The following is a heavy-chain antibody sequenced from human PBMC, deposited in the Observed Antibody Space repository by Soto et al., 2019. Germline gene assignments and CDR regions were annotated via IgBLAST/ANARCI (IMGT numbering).Heavy chain of an antibody. CDR2: IYYSGST. D-gene: IGHD3-3*02. CDR3: ASPKIAFYNWFDP. CDR1: GGSISSSSYY. J-gene: IGHJ5*02. Sequence: QLQLQESGPGLVKPSETLSLTCTVSGGSISSSSYYWGWIRQPPGKGLEWIGSIYYSGSTYYNPSLKSRVPISVDTPKNQFSLKLSSVTAADTAVYYCASPKIAFYNWFDPWGQGTLVTVSS. V-gene: IGHV4-39*01.